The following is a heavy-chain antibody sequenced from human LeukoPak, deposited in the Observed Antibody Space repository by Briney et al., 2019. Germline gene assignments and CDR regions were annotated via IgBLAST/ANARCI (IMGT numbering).Heavy chain of an antibody. CDR3: AKGGGSSDY. CDR2: ISSSGGST. J-gene: IGHJ4*02. V-gene: IGHV3-23*01. CDR1: GFTFSTYA. D-gene: IGHD2-15*01. Sequence: GGSLRLSCAASGFTFSTYAMNWVRQAPGKGREWVSAISSSGGSTYYADSVKGRFTMSRDNSKNTLYLQMNSLRAEDTAVYYCAKGGGSSDYWGQGTLVTVSS.